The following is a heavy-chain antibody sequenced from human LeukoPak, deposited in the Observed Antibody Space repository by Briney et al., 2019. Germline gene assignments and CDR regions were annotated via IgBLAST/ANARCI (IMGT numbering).Heavy chain of an antibody. CDR2: IYFSGST. Sequence: SQTLSLTCTVSGGSISTGGYYWGWIRQHPGKGLEWIGYIYFSGSTSYNPSLKSRVILSVDTSENQFSLNLRSVTAADTAVYYCARYYYQDSSGYYSHFDYWGRGTLVNVSS. CDR1: GGSISTGGYY. CDR3: ARYYYQDSSGYYSHFDY. J-gene: IGHJ4*02. V-gene: IGHV4-31*03. D-gene: IGHD3-22*01.